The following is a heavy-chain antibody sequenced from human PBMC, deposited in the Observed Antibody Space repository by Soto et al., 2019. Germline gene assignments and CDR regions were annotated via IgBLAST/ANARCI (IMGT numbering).Heavy chain of an antibody. J-gene: IGHJ5*02. V-gene: IGHV3-30*18. D-gene: IGHD6-19*01. Sequence: GVSLRLSCAASGFTFSSYGMHWVRQAPGKGLEWVAVISYDGSNKYYADSVKGRFTISRDNSKNTLYLQMNSLRAEDTAVYYCAKSRIAVWFDPWGQGALVTVSS. CDR2: ISYDGSNK. CDR3: AKSRIAVWFDP. CDR1: GFTFSSYG.